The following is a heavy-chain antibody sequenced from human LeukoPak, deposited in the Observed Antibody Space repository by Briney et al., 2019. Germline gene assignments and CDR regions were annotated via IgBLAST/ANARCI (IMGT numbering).Heavy chain of an antibody. V-gene: IGHV3-30*02. D-gene: IGHD6-19*01. CDR1: GFTFNSYG. J-gene: IGHJ4*02. Sequence: GESLRLSCAASGFTFNSYGMPWVRQAPGKGLDWVAFIRYDGSIKHYADSVKGRFTISRDNSKNTVSLQMNSLRPEDTAVYYCGKGSSTSGCPDYWGQGTLVTVSS. CDR3: GKGSSTSGCPDY. CDR2: IRYDGSIK.